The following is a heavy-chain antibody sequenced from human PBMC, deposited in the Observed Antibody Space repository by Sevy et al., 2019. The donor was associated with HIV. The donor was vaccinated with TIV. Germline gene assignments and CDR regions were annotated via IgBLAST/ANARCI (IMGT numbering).Heavy chain of an antibody. CDR2: ISWNSGRI. Sequence: GGSLRLSCAASGFSLHDYAMHWVRQAPGKGLEWVSGISWNSGRIGYAYSVKGRFTISRDNAKNSLYLDMNSLRAEDTAFYYCVKDINRGCDSINCYPYYYYYYGLDVWGQGTTVTVSS. D-gene: IGHD2-2*01. V-gene: IGHV3-9*01. J-gene: IGHJ6*02. CDR3: VKDINRGCDSINCYPYYYYYYGLDV. CDR1: GFSLHDYA.